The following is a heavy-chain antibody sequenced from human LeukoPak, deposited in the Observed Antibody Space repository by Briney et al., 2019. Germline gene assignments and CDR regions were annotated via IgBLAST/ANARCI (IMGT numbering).Heavy chain of an antibody. V-gene: IGHV4-34*01. CDR2: INHSGST. Sequence: SETLSLTCAVYGGSFSGYHWSWLRQPPGKGRKWIGEINHSGSTNYNPSLKSRVTISVATSKNQFSLQLSSVTAADTAVYYCARAPTQLAGVDYWGQGTLVTVSS. CDR3: ARAPTQLAGVDY. D-gene: IGHD6-6*01. J-gene: IGHJ4*02. CDR1: GGSFSGYH.